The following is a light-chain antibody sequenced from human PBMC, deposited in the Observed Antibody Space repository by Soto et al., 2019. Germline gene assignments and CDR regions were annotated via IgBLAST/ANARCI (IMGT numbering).Light chain of an antibody. Sequence: QLVLTQSPSASASLGASVKLTCTLSSGHSSYAIASHQQQPEQGPRYLMKLNSDGSHSKGDGIPDRFSGSSSGAERYLTISSPQSEDEAEYYCQTWGTGIHYVFGTGTKLTVL. V-gene: IGLV4-69*01. J-gene: IGLJ1*01. CDR2: LNSDGSH. CDR3: QTWGTGIHYV. CDR1: SGHSSYA.